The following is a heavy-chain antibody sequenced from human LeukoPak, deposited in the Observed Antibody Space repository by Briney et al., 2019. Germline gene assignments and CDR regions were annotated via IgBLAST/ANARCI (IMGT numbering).Heavy chain of an antibody. CDR1: GYSFTSYW. V-gene: IGHV5-51*01. CDR3: ARQTSLYSSSPKGNFDY. Sequence: GESLKISCKGSGYSFTSYWIGWVRQMPGKGLEWMGIIYPGDSDTRYSPSFQGQVTISADKSISTAYLQWSSLKASDTAMYYCARQTSLYSSSPKGNFDYWGQGTLVTVSS. CDR2: IYPGDSDT. J-gene: IGHJ4*02. D-gene: IGHD6-13*01.